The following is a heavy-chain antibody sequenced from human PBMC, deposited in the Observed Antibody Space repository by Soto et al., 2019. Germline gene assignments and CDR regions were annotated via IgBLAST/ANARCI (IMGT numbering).Heavy chain of an antibody. V-gene: IGHV1-3*01. J-gene: IGHJ4*01. CDR1: GYTSTNNA. CDR3: AGGDRFWTGLGL. Sequence: ASVKVSCKASGYTSTNNAIHWVRQAPGQRLEWMGWIIAGNGNTRYSQKFQGRVTITRDTSASTAYLELRSLRPEDTAVYFCAGGDRFWTGLGLWGQGTLVTVSS. CDR2: IIAGNGNT. D-gene: IGHD3-16*01.